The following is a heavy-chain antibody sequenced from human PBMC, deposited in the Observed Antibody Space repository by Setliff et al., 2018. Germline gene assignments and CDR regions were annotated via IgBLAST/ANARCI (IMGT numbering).Heavy chain of an antibody. V-gene: IGHV4-31*11. CDR3: ARVPRFTDTRNAFDI. Sequence: PSETLSLTCAVYGGSFSGYYWSWIRQHPGRGLEWIGYIYYSGSTYYNPSLKSRVTISVDTSKNQFSLKLNSVTAADTAVYYCARVPRFTDTRNAFDIWGQGTMVTVSS. CDR1: GGSFSGYY. D-gene: IGHD5-18*01. J-gene: IGHJ3*02. CDR2: IYYSGST.